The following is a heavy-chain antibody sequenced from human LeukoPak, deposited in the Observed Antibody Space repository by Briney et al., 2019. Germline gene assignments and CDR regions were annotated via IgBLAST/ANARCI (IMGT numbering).Heavy chain of an antibody. V-gene: IGHV1-2*02. CDR1: GYTFTCYY. CDR2: INPNSGGT. CDR3: ARDRIVVVPAAIHDYYYGMDV. D-gene: IGHD2-2*01. J-gene: IGHJ6*02. Sequence: ASVKVSCKASGYTFTCYYMHWVRQAPGQGLEWMGWINPNSGGTNYAQKFQGRVTMTRDTSISTAYMELSRLRSDDTAVYYCARDRIVVVPAAIHDYYYGMDVWGQGTTVTVSS.